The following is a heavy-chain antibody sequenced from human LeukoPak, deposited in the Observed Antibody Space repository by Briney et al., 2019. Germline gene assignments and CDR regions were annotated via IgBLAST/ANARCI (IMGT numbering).Heavy chain of an antibody. CDR3: ARDRSSSGWHDY. CDR1: GGSISSGSYY. J-gene: IGHJ4*02. Sequence: SETLSLTCTVSGGSISSGSYYWSWIRQPAGKGLEWIGRIYTSGSTNYNPSLKSRVTISVDTSKNQFSLKLSSVTAADTAVYYCARDRSSSGWHDYWAREPWSPSPQ. CDR2: IYTSGST. D-gene: IGHD6-19*01. V-gene: IGHV4-61*02.